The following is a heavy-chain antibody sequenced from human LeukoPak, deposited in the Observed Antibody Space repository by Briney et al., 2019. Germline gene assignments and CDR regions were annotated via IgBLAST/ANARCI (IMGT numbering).Heavy chain of an antibody. CDR3: ARAGSYEFDY. CDR1: GFTFSSYA. D-gene: IGHD1-26*01. J-gene: IGHJ4*02. CDR2: ISGSGGST. Sequence: GGTLILSCAASGFTFSSYAMSWVRQAPGKGLEWVSAISGSGGSTCYADSVKGRFTISRENAKNSLYLQMNNLRAADTAVYYCARAGSYEFDYWGQGTLVTVSS. V-gene: IGHV3-23*01.